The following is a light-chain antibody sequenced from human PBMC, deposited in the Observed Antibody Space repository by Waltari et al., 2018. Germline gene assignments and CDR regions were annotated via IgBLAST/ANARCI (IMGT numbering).Light chain of an antibody. Sequence: DIQMTQSPSFVSASVEDRVTIFCRASQDVRSWLAWYQQRPGKAPKLLIYAASNLENGVPSRFSGSGSETNFTLTVKSLQPEDFATYYCQQAKSFPLTFGGGTKVEI. CDR1: QDVRSW. V-gene: IGKV1-12*01. J-gene: IGKJ4*01. CDR3: QQAKSFPLT. CDR2: AAS.